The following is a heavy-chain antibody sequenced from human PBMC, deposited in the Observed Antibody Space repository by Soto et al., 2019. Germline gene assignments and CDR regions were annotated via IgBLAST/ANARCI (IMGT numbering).Heavy chain of an antibody. V-gene: IGHV3-30-3*01. CDR2: ISYDGSNK. CDR3: ARAKVAGIAAALDY. CDR1: GFTFSSYA. J-gene: IGHJ4*02. D-gene: IGHD6-13*01. Sequence: QVQLVESGGGVVQPGRSLRLSCAASGFTFSSYAMHWVRQAPGKGLEWVAVISYDGSNKYYADSVKGRFTISRDNSKNTLDGQMNSLRGEDTAVYYCARAKVAGIAAALDYWGQGTLVIVSS.